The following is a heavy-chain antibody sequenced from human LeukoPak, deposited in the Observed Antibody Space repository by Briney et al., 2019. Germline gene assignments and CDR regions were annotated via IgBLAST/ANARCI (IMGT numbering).Heavy chain of an antibody. V-gene: IGHV3-23*01. CDR1: RFTFTSYA. D-gene: IGHD5-12*01. CDR2: ISGSGGSG. J-gene: IGHJ5*02. CDR3: AKFAGTSAHLEKWLRFGDNWFDP. Sequence: GGSLRLSCAASRFTFTSYAMSWVRQAPGKGLEWVSGISGSGGSGYYADSVKGRFTISRDNSRSTVYLQMINLRDEDTAIYYCAKFAGTSAHLEKWLRFGDNWFDPWGQGTLVAVSS.